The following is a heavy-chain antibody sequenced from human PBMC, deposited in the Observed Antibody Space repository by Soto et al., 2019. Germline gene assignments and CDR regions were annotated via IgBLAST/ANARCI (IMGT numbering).Heavy chain of an antibody. CDR3: ARCSGGTCYASYAFDI. V-gene: IGHV1-18*01. CDR2: TVANNGYT. J-gene: IGHJ3*02. CDR1: GYAFTSFG. Sequence: ASVQVSWKASGYAFTSFGIIWVRQAPGQGLEWMGWTVANNGYTKYAQNLQGRVTLITDTSTSTAYMELRSLMYDDTAVYYCARCSGGTCYASYAFDIWGQGTMVTVSS. D-gene: IGHD2-15*01.